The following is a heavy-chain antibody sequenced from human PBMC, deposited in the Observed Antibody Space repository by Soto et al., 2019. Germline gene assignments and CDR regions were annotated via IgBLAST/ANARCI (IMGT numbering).Heavy chain of an antibody. CDR1: GYTFTSYG. V-gene: IGHV1-18*01. Sequence: GASVKVSCKASGYTFTSYGISWVRQAPGQGLEWMGWISAYNGNTNYAQKLQGRVTMTTDTSTSTAYMELRSLRSDDTAVYYCARTYCISTSCPDNNFDYWGQGTLVTVSS. D-gene: IGHD2-2*01. J-gene: IGHJ4*02. CDR3: ARTYCISTSCPDNNFDY. CDR2: ISAYNGNT.